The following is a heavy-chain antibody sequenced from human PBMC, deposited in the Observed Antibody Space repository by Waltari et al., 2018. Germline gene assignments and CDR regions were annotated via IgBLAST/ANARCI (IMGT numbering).Heavy chain of an antibody. J-gene: IGHJ3*02. CDR2: INPNSGGT. D-gene: IGHD6-13*01. V-gene: IGHV1-2*06. CDR1: GYTFTGYY. Sequence: QVQLVQSGAEVKKPGASVKVSCKASGYTFTGYYMHWVRQAPGQGLEWMGRINPNSGGTNYAQKVQGRVTRTRDTSISTAYMELSRLRSDDTAVYYCARAYLGYSSRGTDIWGQGTMVTVSS. CDR3: ARAYLGYSSRGTDI.